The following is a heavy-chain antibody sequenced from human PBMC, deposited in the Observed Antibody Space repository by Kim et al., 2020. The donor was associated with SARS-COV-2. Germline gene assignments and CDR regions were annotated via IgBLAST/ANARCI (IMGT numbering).Heavy chain of an antibody. CDR1: GYTFTSYY. V-gene: IGHV1-46*01. Sequence: ASVKVSCKASGYTFTSYYMHWVRQAPGQGLEWMGIINPSGGSTSYAQKFQGRVTMTRDTSTSTVYMELSSLRSEDTAVYYCARDLSTVTTWPPHGMDVWGQGTTVTVSS. CDR2: INPSGGST. CDR3: ARDLSTVTTWPPHGMDV. J-gene: IGHJ6*02. D-gene: IGHD4-17*01.